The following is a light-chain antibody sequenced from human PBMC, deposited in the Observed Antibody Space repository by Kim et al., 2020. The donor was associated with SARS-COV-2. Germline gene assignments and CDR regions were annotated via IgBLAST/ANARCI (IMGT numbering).Light chain of an antibody. V-gene: IGLV3-21*04. CDR2: YDS. CDR1: NIGSKS. J-gene: IGLJ1*01. CDR3: QVWDSSSDHPGV. Sequence: PGKTASITCGGNNIGSKSVPWYQQKPGQAPVLVIYYDSDRPSGIPERFSGSNSGNTATLTISRVEAGDEADYYCQVWDSSSDHPGVFGTGTKVTVL.